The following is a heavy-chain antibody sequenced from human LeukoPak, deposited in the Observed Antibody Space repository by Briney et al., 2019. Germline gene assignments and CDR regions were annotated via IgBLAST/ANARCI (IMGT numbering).Heavy chain of an antibody. CDR3: AGLRNWFDP. V-gene: IGHV4-30-2*01. J-gene: IGHJ5*02. CDR1: GGSISSGGYY. CDR2: IYHSGST. D-gene: IGHD4-17*01. Sequence: SETLSLTSTVSGGSISSGGYYWSWIRQPPGKGLEWIGYIYHSGSTYYNPSLKSRVTISVDRSKNQFSLKLSSVTAADTAVYYCAGLRNWFDPWGQGTLVTVSS.